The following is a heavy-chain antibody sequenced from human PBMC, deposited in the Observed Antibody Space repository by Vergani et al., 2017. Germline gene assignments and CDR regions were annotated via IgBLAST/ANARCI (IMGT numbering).Heavy chain of an antibody. D-gene: IGHD2-2*01. CDR1: GYTFTNYY. CDR2: IIPIFGTA. V-gene: IGHV1-69*01. CDR3: ARAGYCSSTSCPTLSHYGMDV. J-gene: IGHJ6*02. Sequence: QVLLVQSGAEVKKPGASVRVSCKTSGYTFTNYYIHWVRQAPGQGLEWMGGIIPIFGTANYAQKFQGRVTITADESTSTAYMELSSLRSEDTAVYYCARAGYCSSTSCPTLSHYGMDVWGQGTTVTVSS.